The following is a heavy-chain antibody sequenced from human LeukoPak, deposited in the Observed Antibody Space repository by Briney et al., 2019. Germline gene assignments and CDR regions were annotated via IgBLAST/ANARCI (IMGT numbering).Heavy chain of an antibody. CDR3: AKLPYGSGSYEFDY. J-gene: IGHJ4*02. D-gene: IGHD3-10*01. Sequence: GGSLRLSCAASGFTFSTYGMHWLRQAPGKGLEWVALIWYDGSNKKYADSVKGRFTISRDNSKNTLYLQMNSLRAEDTAVYYCAKLPYGSGSYEFDYWGQGTLVTVSS. V-gene: IGHV3-33*06. CDR1: GFTFSTYG. CDR2: IWYDGSNK.